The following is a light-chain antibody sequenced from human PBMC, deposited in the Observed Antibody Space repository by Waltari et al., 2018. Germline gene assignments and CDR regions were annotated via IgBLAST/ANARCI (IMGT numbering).Light chain of an antibody. CDR3: QQLNSYSMYT. J-gene: IGKJ2*01. CDR2: AAS. CDR1: QGISSY. Sequence: DIQLTQSPSFLSASVGDRVTITCRASQGISSYLAWYQQKPGKAPKLLIYAASTLQSGVPSRVSGSGSGTEFTLTISSLQPEDFATYYCQQLNSYSMYTFGQGTKLEIK. V-gene: IGKV1-9*01.